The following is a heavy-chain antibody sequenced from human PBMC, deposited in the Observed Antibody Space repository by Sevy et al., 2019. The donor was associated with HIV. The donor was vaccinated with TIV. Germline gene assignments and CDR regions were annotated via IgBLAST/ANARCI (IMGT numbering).Heavy chain of an antibody. Sequence: SETLSLTCTVSGGSISSGGYYWSWIRQHPGKGLEWIGYIYYSGSTYYNPSLKSRVTISVDTSKNQFSLKLSSVTAADTAVYYCARGGNYYGGRINFDYWGQGTLVTVSS. V-gene: IGHV4-31*03. J-gene: IGHJ4*02. CDR1: GGSISSGGYY. CDR2: IYYSGST. CDR3: ARGGNYYGGRINFDY. D-gene: IGHD4-17*01.